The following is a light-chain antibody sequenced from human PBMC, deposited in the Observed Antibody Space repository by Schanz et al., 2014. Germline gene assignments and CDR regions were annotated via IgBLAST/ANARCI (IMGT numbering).Light chain of an antibody. CDR1: SSDVGGVNY. Sequence: QSSLTQPPSASGSPGQSITISCTGTSSDVGGVNYVSWYQQHPGKAPKLMIYDVSNRPSGVSNRFSGSESGNTASLTISGLQAEDEADYYCRSYTSSGAYVFESGTKLTVL. J-gene: IGLJ1*01. CDR2: DVS. CDR3: RSYTSSGAYV. V-gene: IGLV2-14*01.